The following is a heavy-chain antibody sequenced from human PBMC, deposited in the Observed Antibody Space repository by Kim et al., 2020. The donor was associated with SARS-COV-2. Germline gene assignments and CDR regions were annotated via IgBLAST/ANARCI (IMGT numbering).Heavy chain of an antibody. V-gene: IGHV4-39*01. J-gene: IGHJ4*02. CDR3: ARYDILTGYFDY. Sequence: SETLSLTCTVSGGSISSSSYYWGWIRQPPGKGLEWIGSIYYGGSTYYNPSLKSRVTISVDTSKNQFSLKLSYVTAADTAVYYCARYDILTGYFDYWGQGTLVTVSS. CDR1: GGSISSSSYY. D-gene: IGHD3-9*01. CDR2: IYYGGST.